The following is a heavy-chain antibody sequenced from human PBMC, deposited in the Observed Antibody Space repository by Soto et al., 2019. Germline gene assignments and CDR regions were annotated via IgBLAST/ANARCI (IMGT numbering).Heavy chain of an antibody. D-gene: IGHD4-17*01. CDR2: IHYRGST. Sequence: SETLSLTCSVSGGSMSSYYWSWIRQPPGKGLEWIGYIHYRGSTSYSPSLRSRVTISLDTSKNQFSLKLSSVTAADTAVYYCARGNTVTYLHYFDYWGQGTLVTVSS. J-gene: IGHJ4*02. V-gene: IGHV4-59*01. CDR3: ARGNTVTYLHYFDY. CDR1: GGSMSSYY.